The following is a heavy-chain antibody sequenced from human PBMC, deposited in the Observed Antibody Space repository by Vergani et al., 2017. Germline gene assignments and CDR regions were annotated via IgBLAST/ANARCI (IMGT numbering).Heavy chain of an antibody. Sequence: EVQLVESGGGLVKPGGSLRLSCAASGFTFSSYSMNWVRQAPGKGLEWVSSISSSSSYIYYADSVKGRFTISRDNAKNSLYLQMNSLRAEDTAVYYCAGRYSYGPDPLDYWGQGTLVTVSS. D-gene: IGHD5-18*01. CDR1: GFTFSSYS. V-gene: IGHV3-21*01. J-gene: IGHJ4*02. CDR2: ISSSSSYI. CDR3: AGRYSYGPDPLDY.